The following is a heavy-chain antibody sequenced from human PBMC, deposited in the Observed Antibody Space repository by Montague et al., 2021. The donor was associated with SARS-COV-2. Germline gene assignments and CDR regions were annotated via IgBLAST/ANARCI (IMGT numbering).Heavy chain of an antibody. J-gene: IGHJ6*02. CDR3: ARGLPYQMLAGGIPNDSMDV. D-gene: IGHD1-1*01. CDR1: GASISSGGFY. CDR2: FYCSGTT. Sequence: TLSLTCTVSGASISSGGFYWSWLRQHPRKGLEWIGFFYCSGTTYHNPSLTSRLTISRDTSKNQLSLNLSSVTAADTAEYYCARGLPYQMLAGGIPNDSMDVWGQGTTVTVSS. V-gene: IGHV4-31*03.